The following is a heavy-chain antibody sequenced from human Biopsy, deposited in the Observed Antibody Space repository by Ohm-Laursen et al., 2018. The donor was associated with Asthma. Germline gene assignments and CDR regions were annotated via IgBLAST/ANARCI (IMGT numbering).Heavy chain of an antibody. D-gene: IGHD2-2*01. J-gene: IGHJ5*02. CDR1: PGSINDYY. CDR3: ARATSPCSQSGPHSFDH. CDR2: VHSTGST. V-gene: IGHV4-59*01. Sequence: TLSLTCTVSPGSINDYYWNCIRQFPGKGLEWIGYVHSTGSTRFSSSLKSLLTISVDTSVDQLSLKLTSVAAADTAVYYCARATSPCSQSGPHSFDHWGQGTLVTVSS.